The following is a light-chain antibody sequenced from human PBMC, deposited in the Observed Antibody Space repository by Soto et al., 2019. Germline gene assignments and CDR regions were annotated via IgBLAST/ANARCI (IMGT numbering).Light chain of an antibody. CDR1: QSVSSDY. Sequence: EIVLTQSPGTLSLSPGERATLSCRASQSVSSDYLAWYQQKSGHAPRLLIYGASSRATGIPDRFSGSGSGTDFTLTISRLEPEDFAVYYCQQYGTSSTWTFGQGTKVDIK. J-gene: IGKJ1*01. V-gene: IGKV3-20*01. CDR3: QQYGTSSTWT. CDR2: GAS.